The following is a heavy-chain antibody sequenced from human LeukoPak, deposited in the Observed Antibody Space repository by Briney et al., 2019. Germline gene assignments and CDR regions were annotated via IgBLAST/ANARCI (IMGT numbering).Heavy chain of an antibody. D-gene: IGHD6-6*01. Sequence: GGSLRLSCATSGFTFSAFWMSWARQAPGKGLEWVGRIRNKANSYTTEYAASVKGRFTISRDDSKNSLYLQMNSLKTEDTAVYYCATNVDSSADWGQGTLVTVSS. J-gene: IGHJ4*02. CDR3: ATNVDSSAD. CDR1: GFTFSAFW. V-gene: IGHV3-72*01. CDR2: IRNKANSYTT.